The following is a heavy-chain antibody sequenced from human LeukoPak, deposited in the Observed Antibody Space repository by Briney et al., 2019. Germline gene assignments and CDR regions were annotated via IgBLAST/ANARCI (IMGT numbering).Heavy chain of an antibody. CDR2: INHSGST. V-gene: IGHV4-34*01. D-gene: IGHD2-15*01. CDR1: GGSFSGYY. CDR3: ARLTSVGYCSGGSCTGYYYYGMDV. J-gene: IGHJ6*02. Sequence: SETLSLTCAVYGGSFSGYYWSWIRQPPGKGLEWIGEINHSGSTNYNPSLKSRVTISVDTSKNQFSLKLSSVTAADTAVYYCARLTSVGYCSGGSCTGYYYYGMDVWGQGTTVTVSS.